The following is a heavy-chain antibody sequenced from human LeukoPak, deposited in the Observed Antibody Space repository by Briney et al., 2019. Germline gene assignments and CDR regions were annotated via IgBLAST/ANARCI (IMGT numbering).Heavy chain of an antibody. CDR2: IWYDGSNK. V-gene: IGHV3-33*01. J-gene: IGHJ6*04. CDR3: ARAKAYCSGGSCYSDYYYGMDV. D-gene: IGHD2-15*01. Sequence: PGRSLRLSCAASGFTFSSYGMHWVRQAPGKGLEWVAVIWYDGSNKYYADSVKGRSTISRDNSKNTLYLQMNSLRAEDTAVYYCARAKAYCSGGSCYSDYYYGMDVWGKGTTVTVSS. CDR1: GFTFSSYG.